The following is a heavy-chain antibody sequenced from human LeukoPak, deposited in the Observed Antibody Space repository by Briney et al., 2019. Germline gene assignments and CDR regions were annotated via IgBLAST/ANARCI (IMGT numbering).Heavy chain of an antibody. V-gene: IGHV1-2*02. CDR1: GYTFTGYY. Sequence: ASVKVSCKASGYTFTGYYMHWVRQAPGQGLEWMGWINPNSGGTNYAQKFQGRVTMTRDTSIGTAYMELSRLRSDDTAVYYCARAPLLEWLPSDNWGQGTLVTVSS. CDR3: ARAPLLEWLPSDN. D-gene: IGHD3-3*01. CDR2: INPNSGGT. J-gene: IGHJ4*02.